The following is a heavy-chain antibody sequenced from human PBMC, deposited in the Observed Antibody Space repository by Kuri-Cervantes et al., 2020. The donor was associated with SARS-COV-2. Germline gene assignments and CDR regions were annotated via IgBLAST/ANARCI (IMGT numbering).Heavy chain of an antibody. CDR1: GGTFSSYA. V-gene: IGHV1-69*06. J-gene: IGHJ4*02. D-gene: IGHD3-22*01. CDR3: VRDRNYYDNNGYLEY. Sequence: SVKVSCKTSGGTFSSYAISRVRQAPGQGLEWMVGINPIFGTANYAQKFQGRVTITADKAKSTAYMELSRLRSEDTAVYYCVRDRNYYDNNGYLEYWGQGAQVTVSS. CDR2: INPIFGTA.